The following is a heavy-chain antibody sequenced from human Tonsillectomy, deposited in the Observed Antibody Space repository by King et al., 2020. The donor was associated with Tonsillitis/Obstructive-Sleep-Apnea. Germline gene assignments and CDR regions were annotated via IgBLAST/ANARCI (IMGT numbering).Heavy chain of an antibody. D-gene: IGHD3-3*01. CDR1: GGSFSGYY. CDR3: ARQGSGYPFDF. CDR2: INHSGST. J-gene: IGHJ4*02. Sequence: VQLQQWGAGLLKPSETLSLTCAVYGGSFSGYYWSWIRQPPGKGLEWIGEINHSGSTNYNPSLKSRVTISVDTSKNQFSLELSSVTAADPAVYSCARQGSGYPFDFWGQGTLVTVSS. V-gene: IGHV4-34*01.